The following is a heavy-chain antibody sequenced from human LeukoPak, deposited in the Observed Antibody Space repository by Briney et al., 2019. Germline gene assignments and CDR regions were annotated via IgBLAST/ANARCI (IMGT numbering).Heavy chain of an antibody. V-gene: IGHV3-74*01. Sequence: PGGSLRLSCAASGFTFRNYWMHWVRHAPGKGLVWISRINRDGTTTDYADSVKGRFTISRDNAKNMVYLQMDSLRAEDTAVYYCVRLLDVDYWGQGTRVTVSS. CDR1: GFTFRNYW. D-gene: IGHD1-1*01. J-gene: IGHJ4*02. CDR3: VRLLDVDY. CDR2: INRDGTTT.